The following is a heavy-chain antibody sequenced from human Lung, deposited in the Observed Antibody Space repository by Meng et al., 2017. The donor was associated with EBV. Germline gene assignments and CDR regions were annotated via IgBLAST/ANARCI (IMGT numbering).Heavy chain of an antibody. CDR2: INYSGIT. V-gene: IGHV4-34*01. D-gene: IGHD2-2*01. J-gene: IGHJ4*02. Sequence: QLQLRQGDGGLLTPSKPLSRTSGVSGRSYSSSYWSWIRQPPGREVVWIVQINYSGITNYNPSLKSRVTISVDTSKNQFSLRLNSVTAADTAVYYCARGGTSSAPFGYWGQGTLVTVSS. CDR3: ARGGTSSAPFGY. CDR1: GRSYSSSY.